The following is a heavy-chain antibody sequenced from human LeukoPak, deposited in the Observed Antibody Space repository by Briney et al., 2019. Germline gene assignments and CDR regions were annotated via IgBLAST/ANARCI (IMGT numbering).Heavy chain of an antibody. CDR3: ARGPNYDFWSGYAIDY. D-gene: IGHD3-3*01. Sequence: ASVKVSCKASGYTFTSYDINWVRQATGQGLEWMGWMNPNSGNTGYAQKFQGRVTMTRNTSISTAYMELSSLRSEDTAVYYCARGPNYDFWSGYAIDYWGQGTLVTASS. CDR1: GYTFTSYD. J-gene: IGHJ4*02. CDR2: MNPNSGNT. V-gene: IGHV1-8*01.